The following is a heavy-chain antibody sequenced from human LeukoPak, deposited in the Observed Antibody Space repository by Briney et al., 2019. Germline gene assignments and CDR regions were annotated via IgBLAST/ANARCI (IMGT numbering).Heavy chain of an antibody. D-gene: IGHD5-12*01. Sequence: SETLSLTCAVSGEAFTGYYWSWVRQPPGKGLEWIGEVNHAESSSYNPSLKSRLTMSVDASKNQFSLRLNSVTAADTAVYYCARGLPASVAKASFDYWGQGTLVTVSS. CDR3: ARGLPASVAKASFDY. CDR1: GEAFTGYY. J-gene: IGHJ4*02. CDR2: VNHAESS. V-gene: IGHV4-34*01.